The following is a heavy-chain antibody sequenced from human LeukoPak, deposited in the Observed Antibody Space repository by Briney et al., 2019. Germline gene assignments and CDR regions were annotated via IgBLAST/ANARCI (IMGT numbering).Heavy chain of an antibody. CDR1: GFTFSGYS. Sequence: GGSLRLSCAASGFTFSGYSMNWVRQAPGKGLEWVSSISTTSAYIYYADSVKGRLTTSRDNAKSSLYLEMNSLRAEDTAVYYCAKAGLVRGGALDSWGQGTLVTVSS. D-gene: IGHD4/OR15-4a*01. CDR2: ISTTSAYI. V-gene: IGHV3-21*01. CDR3: AKAGLVRGGALDS. J-gene: IGHJ4*02.